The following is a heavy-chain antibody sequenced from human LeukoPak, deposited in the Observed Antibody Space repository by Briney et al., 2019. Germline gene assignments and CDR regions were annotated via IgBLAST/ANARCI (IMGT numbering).Heavy chain of an antibody. CDR1: GFTFADYA. V-gene: IGHV3-9*01. CDR3: AKAVGYGDYGFDY. J-gene: IGHJ4*02. CDR2: ISWSSGSI. D-gene: IGHD4-17*01. Sequence: GGSLRLSCAASGFTFADYAMHWVRQAPGKGLEWVSGISWSSGSIDYADSVKGRFTISRDNAKNSLYLQMNSLRAEDTALYYCAKAVGYGDYGFDYWGQGTLVTVSS.